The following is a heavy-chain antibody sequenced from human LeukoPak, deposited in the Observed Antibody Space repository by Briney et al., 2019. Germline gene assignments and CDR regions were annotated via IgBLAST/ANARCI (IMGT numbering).Heavy chain of an antibody. CDR1: GGTFSSYA. Sequence: RASVKVSCKASGGTFSSYAISWVRQAPGQGLEWMGRIIPILGIANYAQRFQGRVTITADKSTSTAYMELSSLRSEDTAVYYCAREGSSPETAYYYYYGMDVWGQGTTVTVSS. CDR2: IIPILGIA. D-gene: IGHD6-6*01. CDR3: AREGSSPETAYYYYYGMDV. V-gene: IGHV1-69*04. J-gene: IGHJ6*02.